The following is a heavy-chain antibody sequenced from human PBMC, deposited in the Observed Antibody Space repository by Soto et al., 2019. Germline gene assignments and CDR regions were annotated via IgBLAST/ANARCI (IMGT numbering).Heavy chain of an antibody. CDR1: GFTFSSYA. CDR2: ISGSGGST. Sequence: EVQLLESGGGLVQPGGSLRLSCAASGFTFSSYAMSWVRQAPGKGLEWVSAISGSGGSTYYADSVKGRFTISRDNSKNTLYLQMNSLRAEDTAVYYCAKGLYCSSTSCPPNWFDPWGQGTLVTVSS. J-gene: IGHJ5*02. V-gene: IGHV3-23*01. CDR3: AKGLYCSSTSCPPNWFDP. D-gene: IGHD2-2*01.